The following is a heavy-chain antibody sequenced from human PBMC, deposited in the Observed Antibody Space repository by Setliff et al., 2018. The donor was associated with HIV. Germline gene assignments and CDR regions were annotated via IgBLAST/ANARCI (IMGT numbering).Heavy chain of an antibody. CDR1: GGSFTGYY. J-gene: IGHJ4*02. CDR2: VDHAANT. V-gene: IGHV4-34*01. CDR3: AREGGGYSGSYFNYPFDS. Sequence: SETLSLTCAVYGGSFTGYYWSWIRQSPGKGLEWIGEVDHAANTNYSPSLKSRVTISVDTLKNQFSLKLTSVTAADTAVYYCAREGGGYSGSYFNYPFDSWGQGTLVTVSS. D-gene: IGHD1-26*01.